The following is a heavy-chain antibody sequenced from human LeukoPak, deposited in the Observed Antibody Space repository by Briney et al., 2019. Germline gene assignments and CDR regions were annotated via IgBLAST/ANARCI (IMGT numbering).Heavy chain of an antibody. CDR1: GFTFSSYG. V-gene: IGHV3-33*08. CDR2: IWYDGSNK. CDR3: ARDRCSSGWYPDLCFLAY. Sequence: GGSLRLSCAASGFTFSSYGMHWVRQAPGKALEWVTVIWYDGSNKYYADSVKGRFTIPRDNSKNTLYLQMNRLRAEDTAVYYCARDRCSSGWYPDLCFLAYWGQGTLVTVSS. D-gene: IGHD6-19*01. J-gene: IGHJ4*02.